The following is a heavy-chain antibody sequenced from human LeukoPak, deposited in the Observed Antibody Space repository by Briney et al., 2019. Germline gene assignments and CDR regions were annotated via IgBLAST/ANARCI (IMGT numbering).Heavy chain of an antibody. D-gene: IGHD6-13*01. V-gene: IGHV3-23*01. Sequence: PGGSLRLSCAASGFTFSSFATSWVRQAPGKGLEWVSGISASGGSTYYADSVKGRFTISRDNSKNTLYLQMNSLRAEDTAVYYCASLGAAGTDYWGQGTLVTVSS. CDR3: ASLGAAGTDY. CDR2: ISASGGST. CDR1: GFTFSSFA. J-gene: IGHJ4*02.